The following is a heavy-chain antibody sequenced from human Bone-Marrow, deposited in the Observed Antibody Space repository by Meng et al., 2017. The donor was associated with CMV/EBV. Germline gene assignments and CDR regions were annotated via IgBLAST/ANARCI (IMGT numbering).Heavy chain of an antibody. Sequence: SVKVSCKAPGGTFSSYAISWVRQAPGQGLEWMGGIIPIFGTANYAQKFQGRVTITTDESTSTAYMELSSLRSEDTAVYYCARALCKQHPAGVGFYYYYYGMDVWGQGTKVTVSS. CDR2: IIPIFGTA. V-gene: IGHV1-69*05. CDR1: GGTFSSYA. CDR3: ARALCKQHPAGVGFYYYYYGMDV. D-gene: IGHD2-2*01. J-gene: IGHJ6*02.